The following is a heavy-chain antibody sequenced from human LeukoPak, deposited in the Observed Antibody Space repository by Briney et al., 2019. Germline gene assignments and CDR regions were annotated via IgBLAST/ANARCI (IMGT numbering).Heavy chain of an antibody. CDR1: GYTFTGYY. CDR3: ATQRGSYLWGTHFDY. Sequence: GASVKVSCKASGYTFTGYYMHWVRQAPGQGLEWMGWINPNSGDTKYSKKVQGRVTMTRDTSISTAYMELSRLRSDDTAVYYCATQRGSYLWGTHFDYWGQGTLVTVCS. J-gene: IGHJ4*02. V-gene: IGHV1-2*02. CDR2: INPNSGDT. D-gene: IGHD3-16*01.